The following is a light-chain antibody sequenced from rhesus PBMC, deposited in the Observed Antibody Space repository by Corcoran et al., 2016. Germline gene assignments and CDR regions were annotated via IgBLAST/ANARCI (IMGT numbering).Light chain of an antibody. Sequence: DIQMTQSPSSLSASVGDRVTITCRASQGISSWLAWYQQKPGKAPKLLIYKASSLQSGVPSRFSGSGSGKDFTLAISSLQPEDFETYYCQQYNSAPWTIGQGAKVEIK. V-gene: IGKV1-21*01. CDR3: QQYNSAPWT. CDR1: QGISSW. J-gene: IGKJ1*01. CDR2: KAS.